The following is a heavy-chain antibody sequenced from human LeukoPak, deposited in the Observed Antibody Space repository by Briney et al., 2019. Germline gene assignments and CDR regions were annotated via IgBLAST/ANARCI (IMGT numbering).Heavy chain of an antibody. Sequence: GGSLRLSCTASGFTFSAYAMMWVRQAPGKGPDGVSAIRGGGGSAFYADSVKGRFTISRDNSKYTLFLQMNSLRAEDTGVYYCARDPNGDYIGAFDMWGPGTMVTVSS. J-gene: IGHJ3*02. V-gene: IGHV3-23*01. CDR2: IRGGGGSA. CDR1: GFTFSAYA. D-gene: IGHD4-17*01. CDR3: ARDPNGDYIGAFDM.